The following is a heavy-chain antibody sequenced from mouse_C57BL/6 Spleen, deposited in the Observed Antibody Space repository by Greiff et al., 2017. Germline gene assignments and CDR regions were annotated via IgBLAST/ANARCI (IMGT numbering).Heavy chain of an antibody. V-gene: IGHV1-72*01. CDR2: IDPNSGGT. CDR1: GYTFTSYW. J-gene: IGHJ1*03. D-gene: IGHD1-1*01. Sequence: VQLQQPGAELVKPGASVKLSCKASGYTFTSYWMHWVKQRPGRGLEWIGRIDPNSGGTKYNEKFKSKGTLTVDKPSSTTYMQLSSLTSEDSAVYYCARGYGSSPYLYFDVWGTGTTVTVSS. CDR3: ARGYGSSPYLYFDV.